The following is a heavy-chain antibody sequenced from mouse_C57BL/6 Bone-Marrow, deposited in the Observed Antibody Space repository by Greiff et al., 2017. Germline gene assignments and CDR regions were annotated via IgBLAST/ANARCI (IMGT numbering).Heavy chain of an antibody. J-gene: IGHJ3*01. CDR1: GFTFSSYA. V-gene: IGHV5-4*01. D-gene: IGHD1-1*01. CDR3: ARIDGSSPLAY. CDR2: ISDGGSYT. Sequence: EVHLVESGGGLVKPGGSLKLSCAASGFTFSSYAMSWVRQTPEKRLEWVATISDGGSYTYYPDNVKGRFTISRDNAKNNLYLQMSHLKSEDTAMYYCARIDGSSPLAYWGQGTLVTVSA.